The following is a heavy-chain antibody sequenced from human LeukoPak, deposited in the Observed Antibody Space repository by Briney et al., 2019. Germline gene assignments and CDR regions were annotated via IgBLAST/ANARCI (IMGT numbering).Heavy chain of an antibody. Sequence: PSETLSLTCTVSGGSISSGDYYWSWIRQPPGKGLEWIGYIYYSGSTYYNPSLKSRVTISVDTSKNQFSLKLSSVTAADTAVYYCARDYPSIAARVENDAFDIWGQGTMVTVSS. CDR2: IYYSGST. D-gene: IGHD6-6*01. V-gene: IGHV4-30-4*08. J-gene: IGHJ3*02. CDR1: GGSISSGDYY. CDR3: ARDYPSIAARVENDAFDI.